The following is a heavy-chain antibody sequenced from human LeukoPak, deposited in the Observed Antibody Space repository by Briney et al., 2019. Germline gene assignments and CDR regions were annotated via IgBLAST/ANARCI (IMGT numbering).Heavy chain of an antibody. V-gene: IGHV3-30*02. D-gene: IGHD6-19*01. Sequence: PGGSLRLSCAASGFTFSSYGMHWVRQAPGKGLEWVAFIRYDGSNKYYADSVKGRFTISRDNSKNTLYLQMNSQRAEDTAVYYCAKGTSSGWYFDYWGQGTLVTVSS. CDR2: IRYDGSNK. CDR1: GFTFSSYG. J-gene: IGHJ4*02. CDR3: AKGTSSGWYFDY.